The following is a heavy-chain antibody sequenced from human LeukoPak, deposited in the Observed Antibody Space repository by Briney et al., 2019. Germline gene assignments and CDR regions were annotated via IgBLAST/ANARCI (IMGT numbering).Heavy chain of an antibody. CDR2: IKQDVSDQ. Sequence: GGSLRLSCAASEFSFSLYWMSWVRQAPGKGLEWVASIKQDVSDQYYVDSVKGRFTISRDNAENFLYLQMNSLRADDTAVYYCARTRYSSTWFLFDFWGQGDLVTVSS. V-gene: IGHV3-7*01. J-gene: IGHJ4*02. D-gene: IGHD6-13*01. CDR1: EFSFSLYW. CDR3: ARTRYSSTWFLFDF.